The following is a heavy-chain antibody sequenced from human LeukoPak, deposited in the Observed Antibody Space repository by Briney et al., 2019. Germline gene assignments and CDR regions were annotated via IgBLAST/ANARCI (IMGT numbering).Heavy chain of an antibody. CDR2: IDPNSGDT. CDR1: GYTFTDYY. V-gene: IGHV1-2*02. Sequence: GASVKVSCKASGYTFTDYYIHWVRQAPGQGLEWMGWIDPNSGDTNYAQKFKGRVTMTRDTSISTAYMELSRLRSDDTAVYYCARNYYDVLTGYSIDYWGQGTLVTVSS. D-gene: IGHD3-9*01. J-gene: IGHJ4*02. CDR3: ARNYYDVLTGYSIDY.